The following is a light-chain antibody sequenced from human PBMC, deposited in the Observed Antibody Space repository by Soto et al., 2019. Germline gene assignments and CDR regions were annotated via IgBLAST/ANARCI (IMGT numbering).Light chain of an antibody. V-gene: IGLV4-69*01. Sequence: QPVLTQPPSASASLGASVKLTCTLSSGHSSNAIAWHQQQPEKGPRYLMKLNSDGSHSKGDGIPDRFSGSSSGAERYLTISSLQSEDEADYYCQTWGTGIAVFGGGTQLTFL. CDR1: SGHSSNA. CDR3: QTWGTGIAV. J-gene: IGLJ7*01. CDR2: LNSDGSH.